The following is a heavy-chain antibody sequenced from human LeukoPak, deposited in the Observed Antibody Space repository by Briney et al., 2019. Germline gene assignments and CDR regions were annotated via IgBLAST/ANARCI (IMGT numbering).Heavy chain of an antibody. D-gene: IGHD5-12*01. Sequence: ASVKLSCKASGYTFTGYYMHWVRQAPGQGLEWMGWINPNSGGTNYAQKFQGGVTMTRDTSISTAYMELSRLRSDDTAVYYCARDPRGHNWFDPWGQGTLVTVSS. J-gene: IGHJ5*02. CDR2: INPNSGGT. V-gene: IGHV1-2*02. CDR3: ARDPRGHNWFDP. CDR1: GYTFTGYY.